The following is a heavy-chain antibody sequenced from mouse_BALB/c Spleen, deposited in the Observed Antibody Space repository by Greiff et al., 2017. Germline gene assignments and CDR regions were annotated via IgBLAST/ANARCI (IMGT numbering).Heavy chain of an antibody. CDR1: GYSITSDYA. CDR2: ISYSGST. J-gene: IGHJ3*01. Sequence: EVKLVESGPGLVKPSQSLSLTCTVTGYSITSDYAWNWIRQFPGNKLEWMGYISYSGSTSYNPSLKSRISITRDTSKNQFFLQLNSVTTEDTATYYCASGGFYGNYAWFAYWGQGTLVTVSA. V-gene: IGHV3-2*02. CDR3: ASGGFYGNYAWFAY. D-gene: IGHD2-1*01.